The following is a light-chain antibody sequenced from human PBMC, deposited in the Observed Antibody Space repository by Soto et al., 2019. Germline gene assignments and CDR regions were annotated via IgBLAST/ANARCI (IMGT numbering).Light chain of an antibody. CDR2: WAS. CDR3: QQYESTPPT. CDR1: QSVLYSSNNKNY. J-gene: IGKJ2*01. Sequence: DIVMTQSPDSLAVSLGERATINCKSSQSVLYSSNNKNYLAWYQQRPGQPPKLLIYWASTRESGVPDRFSGSGSGTDFTLTITSRRAEDLAVYYCQQYESTPPTFGQGTKLEIK. V-gene: IGKV4-1*01.